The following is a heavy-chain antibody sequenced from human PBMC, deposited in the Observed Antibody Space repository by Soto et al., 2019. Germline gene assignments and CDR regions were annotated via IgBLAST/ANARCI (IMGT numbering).Heavy chain of an antibody. CDR2: IYYSGST. D-gene: IGHD2-21*02. CDR3: ARDRGTYCGGDCFSGWAFDI. J-gene: IGHJ3*02. V-gene: IGHV4-59*12. Sequence: PSETLSLTCTVSGGSISSYYWSWIRQPPGKGLEWIGYIYYSGSTYYNPSLKSRVTISVDTSKNQFSLKLSSVTAADTAVYYCARDRGTYCGGDCFSGWAFDIWGQGTMVTVSS. CDR1: GGSISSYY.